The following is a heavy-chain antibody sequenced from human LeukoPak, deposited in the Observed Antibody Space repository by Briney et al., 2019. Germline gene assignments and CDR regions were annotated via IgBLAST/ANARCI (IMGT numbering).Heavy chain of an antibody. CDR1: GFTFSSYW. Sequence: GGSLRLSCAASGFTFSSYWMHWVRQAPGKGLVWVSRINSDGSSTGYADSVKGRFTISRDNAKNTLYLQMNSLRAEDTAVYYCARDTYYYDSSGYFVEDSFDYWGQGTLVTVSS. D-gene: IGHD3-22*01. V-gene: IGHV3-74*01. CDR2: INSDGSST. J-gene: IGHJ4*02. CDR3: ARDTYYYDSSGYFVEDSFDY.